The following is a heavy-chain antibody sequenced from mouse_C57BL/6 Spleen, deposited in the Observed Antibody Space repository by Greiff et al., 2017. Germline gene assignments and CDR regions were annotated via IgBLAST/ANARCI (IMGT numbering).Heavy chain of an antibody. V-gene: IGHV1-62-2*01. CDR1: GYTFTEYT. CDR3: ARHEEGPACNQSFYWYFDV. Sequence: VQLQQSGAELVKPGASVKLSCKASGYTFTEYTIHWVKQRSGQGLEWIGWFYPGSGSIKDNEKFKDKATLTADKSSSTVYMARSSLTSEDSAVYFCARHEEGPACNQSFYWYFDVWGTGTTVTVSA. CDR2: FYPGSGSI. J-gene: IGHJ1*03. D-gene: IGHD2-1*01.